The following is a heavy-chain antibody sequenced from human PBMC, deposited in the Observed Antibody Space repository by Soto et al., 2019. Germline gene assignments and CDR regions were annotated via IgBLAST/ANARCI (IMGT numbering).Heavy chain of an antibody. J-gene: IGHJ4*02. CDR3: ARGPRVSSTGTGAH. V-gene: IGHV3-74*01. CDR2: ISDDGSTA. Sequence: LRLSCAVSGFTFSAYWMHWVRQVPGKGLTWVSRISDDGSTATYADSVKGRFIISRDNAKNTLYLEMNTLRADDSGLYYCARGPRVSSTGTGAHWGRGTLVTVSS. D-gene: IGHD1-1*01. CDR1: GFTFSAYW.